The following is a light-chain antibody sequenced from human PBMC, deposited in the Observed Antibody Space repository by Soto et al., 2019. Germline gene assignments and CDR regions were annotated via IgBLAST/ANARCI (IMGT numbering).Light chain of an antibody. CDR1: SSHIGSSNL. J-gene: IGLJ1*01. CDR3: CSYAGSSPLYV. V-gene: IGLV2-23*01. CDR2: EGN. Sequence: QSVLTQPASVSGSPGQSITISCTASSSHIGSSNLVSWYQHHSGKAPKLIIYEGNKRPSGVSDRLSGSKSGKTASLTISGLQAEDEGTYYCCSYAGSSPLYVFGTGTKVTVL.